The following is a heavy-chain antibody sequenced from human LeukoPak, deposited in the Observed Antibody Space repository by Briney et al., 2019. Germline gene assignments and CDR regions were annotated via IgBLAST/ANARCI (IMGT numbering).Heavy chain of an antibody. CDR1: GGSISSSNW. V-gene: IGHV4-4*02. Sequence: PSETLSLTCAVSGGSISSSNWWSWVRQPPGKGLEWVGEIYHSGSTNYNPSLKSRVTISVDKSKNQFSLKLSSVTAADTAVYYCAREAPYQLPPSRRGMDVWGKGTTVTVSS. J-gene: IGHJ6*04. CDR3: AREAPYQLPPSRRGMDV. D-gene: IGHD2-2*01. CDR2: IYHSGST.